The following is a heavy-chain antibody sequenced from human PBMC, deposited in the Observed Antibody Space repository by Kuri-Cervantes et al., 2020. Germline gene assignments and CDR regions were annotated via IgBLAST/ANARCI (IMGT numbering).Heavy chain of an antibody. Sequence: GESLKISCAASGFTFSSYAMHWVRQAPGKGLEWVAVISYDGSNKYYADSVKGRFTISRDNSKNTLYLQMNSLRAEDTAVYYCARDIVVVVAATVAHWFDPWGQGTRVTVSS. CDR1: GFTFSSYA. D-gene: IGHD2-15*01. J-gene: IGHJ5*02. CDR2: ISYDGSNK. CDR3: ARDIVVVVAATVAHWFDP. V-gene: IGHV3-30-3*01.